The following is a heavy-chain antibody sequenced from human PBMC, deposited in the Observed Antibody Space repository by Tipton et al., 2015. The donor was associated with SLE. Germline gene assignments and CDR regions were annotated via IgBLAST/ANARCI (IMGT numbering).Heavy chain of an antibody. J-gene: IGHJ4*02. CDR1: GGTFSNYA. CDR3: ARDPWEYSSGWGAYFDY. CDR2: IIPMFGTA. V-gene: IGHV1-69*01. D-gene: IGHD6-19*01. Sequence: QLVQSGFEVKKPGSSVKVSCKVSGGTFSNYAISWVRQAPGQGLEWMGGIIPMFGTANYAQKFQGRVTISADDSTSTAYMELSRLRSEDTAVYYCARDPWEYSSGWGAYFDYWSQGTPVTVSS.